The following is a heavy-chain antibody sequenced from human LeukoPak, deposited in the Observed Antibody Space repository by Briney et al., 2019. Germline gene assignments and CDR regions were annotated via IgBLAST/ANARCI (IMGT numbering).Heavy chain of an antibody. Sequence: ASVKVSCKASGYTFTGYYMHWVRQAPGQGLEWMGWINPNSGGTNYAQKFQGRVTISADKSISTAYLQWSSLKASDTAMYYCARHGYSYGQAFDYWGQGTLVTVSS. D-gene: IGHD5-18*01. CDR1: GYTFTGYY. CDR3: ARHGYSYGQAFDY. V-gene: IGHV1-2*02. J-gene: IGHJ4*02. CDR2: INPNSGGT.